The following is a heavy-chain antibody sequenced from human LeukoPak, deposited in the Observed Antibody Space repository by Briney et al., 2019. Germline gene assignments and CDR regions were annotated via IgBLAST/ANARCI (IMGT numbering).Heavy chain of an antibody. V-gene: IGHV4-4*07. Sequence: SETLSLTCTVSGGSISSYYWSWIRQPAGKGLEWIGRIYTSGSTNYNPSLKSRVTMSVDTSKNQFSLKLSSATAADTAVYYCARGAEYSSSWYPLAWFDPWGQGTLVTVSS. CDR2: IYTSGST. D-gene: IGHD6-13*01. CDR1: GGSISSYY. J-gene: IGHJ5*02. CDR3: ARGAEYSSSWYPLAWFDP.